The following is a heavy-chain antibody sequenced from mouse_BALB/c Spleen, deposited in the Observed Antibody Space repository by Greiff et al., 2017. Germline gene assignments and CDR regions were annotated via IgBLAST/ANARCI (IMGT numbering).Heavy chain of an antibody. V-gene: IGHV1S29*02. CDR1: GYTFTDYN. Sequence: LQQSGPELVKPGASVKISCKASGYTFTDYNMHWVKQSHGKSLEWIGYIYPYNGGTGYNQKFKSKATLTVDNSSSTAYMELRSLTSEDSAVYYCARADYYGSRWFAYWGQGTLVTVSA. D-gene: IGHD1-1*01. CDR2: IYPYNGGT. J-gene: IGHJ3*01. CDR3: ARADYYGSRWFAY.